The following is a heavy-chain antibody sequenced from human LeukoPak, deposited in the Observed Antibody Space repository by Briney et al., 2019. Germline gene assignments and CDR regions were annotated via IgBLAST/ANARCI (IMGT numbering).Heavy chain of an antibody. Sequence: ASVKVSCKASKYTFTAYYLHWVRQAPGQGLEWMGWINPNSGDTNYAQKFQGRVTMTRGTSSNTGYMELSRLTSDDTAVYYCVRDRSTGATAGTLHWFDPWGQGTLVTVPS. J-gene: IGHJ5*02. V-gene: IGHV1-2*02. D-gene: IGHD6-13*01. CDR2: INPNSGDT. CDR1: KYTFTAYY. CDR3: VRDRSTGATAGTLHWFDP.